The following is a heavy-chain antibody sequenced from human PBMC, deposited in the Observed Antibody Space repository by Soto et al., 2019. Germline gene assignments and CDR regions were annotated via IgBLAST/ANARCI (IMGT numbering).Heavy chain of an antibody. J-gene: IGHJ6*03. CDR2: INDSGDI. D-gene: IGHD3-10*01. V-gene: IGHV4-34*01. Sequence: QVQLQQWGAGLLKPSETLSLTCAVYGGSFSGYQWSWIRQTPGKGLEWIGGINDSGDINYKPSLKSRVSMWVDAPNKQISLRLSSVAAADTAVYYCARGLILWFGELSRRGGYYYYMDVWGKGTTVTVSS. CDR3: ARGLILWFGELSRRGGYYYYMDV. CDR1: GGSFSGYQ.